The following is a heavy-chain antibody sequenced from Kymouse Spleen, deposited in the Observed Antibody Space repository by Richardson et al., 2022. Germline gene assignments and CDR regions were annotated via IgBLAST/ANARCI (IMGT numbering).Heavy chain of an antibody. D-gene: IGHD3-3*01. CDR2: IYYSGST. Sequence: QVQLQESGPGLVKPSETLSLTCTVSGGSVSSGSYYWSWIRQPPGKGLEWIGYIYYSGSTNYNPSLKSRVTISVDTSKNQFSLKLSSVTAADTAVYYCARDRITIFGVVIGGYYGMDVWGQGTTVTVSS. CDR3: ARDRITIFGVVIGGYYGMDV. CDR1: GGSVSSGSYY. J-gene: IGHJ6*02. V-gene: IGHV4-61*01.